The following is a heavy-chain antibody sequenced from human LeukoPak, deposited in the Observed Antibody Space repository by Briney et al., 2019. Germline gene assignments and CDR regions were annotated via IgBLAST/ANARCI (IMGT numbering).Heavy chain of an antibody. CDR3: AREAYDSSGFHYFDY. V-gene: IGHV3-30*19. CDR1: GFTFSSYG. J-gene: IGHJ4*02. Sequence: GGSLRLSCAASGFTFSSYGMHWVRQAPGKGLEWVAVISYDGSNKYYADSVKGRFTISRDNSKNTLYLQMNSLRAEDTAVYYCAREAYDSSGFHYFDYWGQGTLVTVSS. D-gene: IGHD3-22*01. CDR2: ISYDGSNK.